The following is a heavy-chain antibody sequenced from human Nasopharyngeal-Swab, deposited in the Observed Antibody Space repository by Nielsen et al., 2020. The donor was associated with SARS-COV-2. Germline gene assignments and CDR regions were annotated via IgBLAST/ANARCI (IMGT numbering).Heavy chain of an antibody. V-gene: IGHV1-46*01. Sequence: ASVKVSCKASGYTFTSYYMHWVRQAPGQGLEWMGIINPSGCSTSYAQKSQGRVTMTRDTSTSTVYMELSSLRSEDTAVYYCAREGRGGSWFDYWGQGTLVTVSS. CDR2: INPSGCST. J-gene: IGHJ4*02. CDR1: GYTFTSYY. CDR3: AREGRGGSWFDY. D-gene: IGHD2-15*01.